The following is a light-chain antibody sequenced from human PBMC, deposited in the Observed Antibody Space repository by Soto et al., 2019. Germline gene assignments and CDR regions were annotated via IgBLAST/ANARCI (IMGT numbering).Light chain of an antibody. Sequence: DIQMTQSPSTLSASVGDRVTITCRASQSISRSLAWYQQNPGKAPKLLIFDASSLESGVPSRFSGSGSGTEFTLTISSLQPDDFATYYCQHYNDFLLIFVPGTTVDIK. CDR3: QHYNDFLLI. CDR1: QSISRS. V-gene: IGKV1-5*01. J-gene: IGKJ3*01. CDR2: DAS.